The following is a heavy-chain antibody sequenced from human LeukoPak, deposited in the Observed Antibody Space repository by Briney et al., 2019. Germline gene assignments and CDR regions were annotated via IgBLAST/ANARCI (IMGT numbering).Heavy chain of an antibody. V-gene: IGHV3-48*01. CDR2: IRSDGGTI. CDR3: ARDNGMTSGWYAGRIDYYYGMDV. D-gene: IGHD6-19*01. CDR1: GFTFSRKT. J-gene: IGHJ6*02. Sequence: PGGTLRLSCAASGFTFSRKTMNWVRQAPGKGLEWASYIRSDGGTIYYADSVRGRFTTSRDNAKNSLYLQMNSLRAEDTAVYYCARDNGMTSGWYAGRIDYYYGMDVWGQGTTVTVPS.